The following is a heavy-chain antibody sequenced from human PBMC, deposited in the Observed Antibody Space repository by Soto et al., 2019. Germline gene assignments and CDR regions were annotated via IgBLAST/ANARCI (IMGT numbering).Heavy chain of an antibody. Sequence: PGGSLRLSCAASGFYFSSYGMHWVRQAPDRGLEWVAAISYHGKTIYYADSVKGRFTISRDNSKNTVYLQMNTLRTEDTAVYYCTKDPHFDFCGPGTTVTVSS. CDR1: GFYFSSYG. V-gene: IGHV3-30*18. J-gene: IGHJ4*02. CDR3: TKDPHFDF. CDR2: ISYHGKTI.